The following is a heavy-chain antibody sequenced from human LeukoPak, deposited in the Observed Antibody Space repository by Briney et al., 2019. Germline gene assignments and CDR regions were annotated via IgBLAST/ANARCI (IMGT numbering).Heavy chain of an antibody. Sequence: GGSLRLSCAASGFTFSSYGMHWVRQAPGKGLEWVAVIWYDGSNKYYADSVKGRFTISRDNSKNTLYLQMNSLRAEDTAVYYCARDAGYCSGGSCYPGQFDYWGQGTLVTVSS. CDR3: ARDAGYCSGGSCYPGQFDY. V-gene: IGHV3-33*01. J-gene: IGHJ4*02. CDR1: GFTFSSYG. CDR2: IWYDGSNK. D-gene: IGHD2-15*01.